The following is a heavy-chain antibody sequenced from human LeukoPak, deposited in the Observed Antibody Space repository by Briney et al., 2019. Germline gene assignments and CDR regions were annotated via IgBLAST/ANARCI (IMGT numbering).Heavy chain of an antibody. Sequence: SQTLSLTCTVSGGSISSGGYYWSWIRQHPGKGLEWIGYIYYSGSTYYNPSLKSRVTISVDTSKNQFSLKLSSVTAADTAVYYCARELRGYSYGYSDYWAREPWSPSPQ. CDR1: GGSISSGGYY. CDR2: IYYSGST. J-gene: IGHJ4*02. D-gene: IGHD5-18*01. CDR3: ARELRGYSYGYSDY. V-gene: IGHV4-31*03.